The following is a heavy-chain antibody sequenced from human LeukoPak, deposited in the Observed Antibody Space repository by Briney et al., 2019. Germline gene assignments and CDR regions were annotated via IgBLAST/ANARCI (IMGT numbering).Heavy chain of an antibody. J-gene: IGHJ4*02. Sequence: ASVKVSCKGSGYTFTTYGISWVRQAPGQGLEWMGWISPYNGNTNYAQKLQGRVTVTTDTSTSTSYMELRSRRADDTAVYYCTRTVLDCTNGVCYDYWGQGTLVTVSS. V-gene: IGHV1-18*01. D-gene: IGHD2-8*01. CDR1: GYTFTTYG. CDR2: ISPYNGNT. CDR3: TRTVLDCTNGVCYDY.